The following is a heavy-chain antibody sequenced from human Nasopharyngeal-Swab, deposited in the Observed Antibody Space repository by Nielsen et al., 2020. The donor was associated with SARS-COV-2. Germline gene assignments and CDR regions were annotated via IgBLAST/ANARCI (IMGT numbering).Heavy chain of an antibody. V-gene: IGHV3-23*01. CDR2: FSNSGGTT. D-gene: IGHD3-10*01. Sequence: GGSLRLSCAVPGFALTSYAMSWVRQAPGKGLEWVSAFSNSGGTTFYADSVKGRFTISRDTSKNTLYMQMNSLRVEDTAVYYCAKIRGVGSTEDHFDNWGQGTLVTVSS. CDR3: AKIRGVGSTEDHFDN. CDR1: GFALTSYA. J-gene: IGHJ4*02.